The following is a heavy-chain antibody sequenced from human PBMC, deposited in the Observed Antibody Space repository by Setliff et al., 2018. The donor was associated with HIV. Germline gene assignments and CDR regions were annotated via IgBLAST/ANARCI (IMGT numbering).Heavy chain of an antibody. CDR1: GGSFSGYS. V-gene: IGHV4-34*01. J-gene: IGHJ4*02. CDR2: VYHSGSS. CDR3: ARVADSSGYYHLDY. Sequence: SETLSLTCAVYGGSFSGYSWSWIRQPPGKGPEWIGEVYHSGSSNYNPSLKSRVTISVDTSKKQFSLKLSSVTAADTAVYHCARVADSSGYYHLDYWGQGTLVTVLL. D-gene: IGHD3-22*01.